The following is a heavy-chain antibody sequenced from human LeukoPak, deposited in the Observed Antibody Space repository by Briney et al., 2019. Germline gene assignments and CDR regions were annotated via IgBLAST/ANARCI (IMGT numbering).Heavy chain of an antibody. Sequence: PSETLSPTCTVSGGSINSSTYYWRWIRQPPGEGLEWIDTIHYTGSTYYTSSLRSRIIISVDTSKNQFSLNLNSVTAADTAVYYCARLGGYYDPPDYWGRGTLVTVSS. V-gene: IGHV4-39*01. CDR1: GGSINSSTYY. D-gene: IGHD3-22*01. J-gene: IGHJ4*02. CDR3: ARLGGYYDPPDY. CDR2: IHYTGST.